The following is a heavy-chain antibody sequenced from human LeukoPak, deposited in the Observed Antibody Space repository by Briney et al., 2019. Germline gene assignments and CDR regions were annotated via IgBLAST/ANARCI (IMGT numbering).Heavy chain of an antibody. Sequence: GGSLRLSCAASGFTFSSYAMSWVRQAPGKGLEWVSAISGSGGSTYYADPVKGRFTISRDNSKNTLYLQMNSLRAEDTAVYYCAKDVMVRGPHYYYGMDVWGQGTTVTVSS. D-gene: IGHD3-10*01. CDR3: AKDVMVRGPHYYYGMDV. CDR2: ISGSGGST. J-gene: IGHJ6*02. V-gene: IGHV3-23*01. CDR1: GFTFSSYA.